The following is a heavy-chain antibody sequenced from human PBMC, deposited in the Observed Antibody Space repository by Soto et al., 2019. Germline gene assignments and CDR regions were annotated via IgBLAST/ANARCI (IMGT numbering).Heavy chain of an antibody. Sequence: EVQLLESGGGLVQPGGSLRLSCAASGFTFSSYAMSWVRQAPGKGLEWVSAISGSGGSTYYADSVKGRFTISRDNSKNTLNLQMNSLIAEDTAVYYCAKDLEDIVVVVANDYWGQGTLVTVSS. CDR3: AKDLEDIVVVVANDY. D-gene: IGHD2-15*01. CDR2: ISGSGGST. J-gene: IGHJ4*02. CDR1: GFTFSSYA. V-gene: IGHV3-23*01.